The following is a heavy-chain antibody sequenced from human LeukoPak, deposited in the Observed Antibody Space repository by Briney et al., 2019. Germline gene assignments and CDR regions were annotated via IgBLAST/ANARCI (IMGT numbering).Heavy chain of an antibody. CDR2: TYYRSKWFN. J-gene: IGHJ4*02. D-gene: IGHD6-19*01. CDR1: GDSVSSNSAA. V-gene: IGHV6-1*01. Sequence: SPTLSLTCAISGDSVSSNSAAWNWIRQSPSRGLEWLGRTYYRSKWFNDYAVSVKSRITINSDTSKNQFSLQLNSVTPEDAAVYYCARGAVAHFDYWGQGTLVTVSS. CDR3: ARGAVAHFDY.